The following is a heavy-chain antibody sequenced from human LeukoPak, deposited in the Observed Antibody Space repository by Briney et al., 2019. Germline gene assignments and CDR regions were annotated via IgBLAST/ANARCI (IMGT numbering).Heavy chain of an antibody. Sequence: GGSLRLSCAASGFTFSSYWMSWVRQAPGRGLEWVANIKQDGSEKYYVDSVKGRFTISRDNAKNSLYLRMNSLRAEDTAVYYCARHDYDILTGHVSFDYWGQGTLVTVSS. D-gene: IGHD3-9*01. CDR3: ARHDYDILTGHVSFDY. CDR2: IKQDGSEK. CDR1: GFTFSSYW. V-gene: IGHV3-7*01. J-gene: IGHJ4*02.